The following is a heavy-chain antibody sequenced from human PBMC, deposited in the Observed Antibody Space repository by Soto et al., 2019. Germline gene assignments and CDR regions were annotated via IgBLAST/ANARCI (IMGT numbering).Heavy chain of an antibody. Sequence: QVQLVQSGAELKKPGSSVKVSCKASGGTFSNYAITWVRQAPGQGLEWLGRIIPIFGTTDYAQKFQGRVTIPAHESPTTAYMELSSLRSDDTAVYYCAKDGGREGYFGNWFDPWGQGTLVTVSS. CDR2: IIPIFGTT. CDR1: GGTFSNYA. V-gene: IGHV1-69*15. J-gene: IGHJ5*02. CDR3: AKDGGREGYFGNWFDP. D-gene: IGHD2-15*01.